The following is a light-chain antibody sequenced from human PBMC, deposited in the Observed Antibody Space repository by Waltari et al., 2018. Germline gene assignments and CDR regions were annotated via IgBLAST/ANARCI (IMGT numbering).Light chain of an antibody. J-gene: IGKJ1*01. CDR2: GAS. CDR1: QTVKANF. CDR3: QQYGSSPQT. V-gene: IGKV3-20*01. Sequence: ETVLPKCLVTASLSPGGRATLACRDSQTVKANFLAWYQQKPGQAPRLLMYGASIRATDISDRFSGSGSGADFTLTISRLEPEDFAVYYCQQYGSSPQTFGQGTKVEIK.